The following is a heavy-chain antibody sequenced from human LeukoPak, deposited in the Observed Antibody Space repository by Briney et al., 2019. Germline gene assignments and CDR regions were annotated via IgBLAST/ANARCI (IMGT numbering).Heavy chain of an antibody. V-gene: IGHV3-15*01. CDR2: IKSKTDGGTT. D-gene: IGHD3-16*02. Sequence: GGSLRLSCAASGFTFSNAWMSWVRQAPGKGLEWVGRIKSKTDGGTTDYAAPVKGRFTISRDDSKNTLYLQMNSLKTEDTALYYCTTGVMITFGGVIVFDYWGQGTLVTVSS. J-gene: IGHJ4*02. CDR3: TTGVMITFGGVIVFDY. CDR1: GFTFSNAW.